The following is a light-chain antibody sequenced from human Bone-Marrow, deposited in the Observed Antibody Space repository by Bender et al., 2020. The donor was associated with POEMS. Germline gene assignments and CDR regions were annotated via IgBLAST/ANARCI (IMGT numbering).Light chain of an antibody. V-gene: IGLV2-8*01. Sequence: QSALTQPPSASGSPGQSVTISCSGTSSDVGGYNSVSWYQQYPGQAPKLIIYEVTKRPSGVPDRFSGSKSGNTASLTVSGLRAEDEADYYCSSHAGRNHFCVFGSGTRVTVL. CDR3: SSHAGRNHFCV. CDR2: EVT. J-gene: IGLJ1*01. CDR1: SSDVGGYNS.